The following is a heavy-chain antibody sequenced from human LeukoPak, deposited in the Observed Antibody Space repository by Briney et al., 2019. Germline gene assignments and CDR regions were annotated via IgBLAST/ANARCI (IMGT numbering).Heavy chain of an antibody. CDR1: GFTFSSYA. J-gene: IGHJ4*02. V-gene: IGHV3-23*01. Sequence: PGGSLRLSCAASGFTFSSYAMSWVRQAPGKGLEWVSAISGSGGSTYYADSVKGRFTISRDNSKNTLYLQMNSLRAEDTAVYYCAKDRSRAEYYYDSSGYYSSFDYWGQGTLVTVSS. CDR3: AKDRSRAEYYYDSSGYYSSFDY. CDR2: ISGSGGST. D-gene: IGHD3-22*01.